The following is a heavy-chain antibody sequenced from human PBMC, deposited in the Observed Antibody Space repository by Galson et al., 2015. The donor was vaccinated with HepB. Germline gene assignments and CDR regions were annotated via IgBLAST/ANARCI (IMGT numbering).Heavy chain of an antibody. D-gene: IGHD3-3*01. J-gene: IGHJ6*04. CDR2: IKQDGSEK. CDR3: ARDHPYDFWSGRLDV. Sequence: SLRLSCAASGFTFRTSGMTWVRQAPGKGLEWVANIKQDGSEKYYVDSVKGRFSIYRDNDKNSLFLQMNSLRAEDTAVYYCARDHPYDFWSGRLDVWGKGTTVTVSS. V-gene: IGHV3-7*03. CDR1: GFTFRTSG.